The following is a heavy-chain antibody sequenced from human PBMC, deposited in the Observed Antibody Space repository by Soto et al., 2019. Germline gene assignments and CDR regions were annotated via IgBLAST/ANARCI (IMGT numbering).Heavy chain of an antibody. CDR1: GDSIDGYY. CDR3: AKYRRTDAEGYTFDY. D-gene: IGHD2-15*01. CDR2: IYYNGDT. Sequence: PSETLSLTCTVSGDSIDGYYWTWIRQSPGKGLQWIGYIYYNGDTNFNPSLKGRLSMSLDKSKNQFSLHMTSVTAADTAVYFCAKYRRTDAEGYTFDYWGQGALVT. V-gene: IGHV4-59*01. J-gene: IGHJ4*02.